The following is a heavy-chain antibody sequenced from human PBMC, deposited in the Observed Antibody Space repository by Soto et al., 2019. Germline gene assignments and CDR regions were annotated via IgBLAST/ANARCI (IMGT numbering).Heavy chain of an antibody. Sequence: LRLSCAASGFTFSSYWKHWVRQAPGKGLVWVSRINSDGSSTSYADSVKGRFTISRDNAKNTLYLQMNSLRAEDTAVYYCARDHDFWSGYYDLDYWGQGTLVTVSS. CDR3: ARDHDFWSGYYDLDY. CDR1: GFTFSSYW. J-gene: IGHJ4*02. CDR2: INSDGSST. D-gene: IGHD3-3*01. V-gene: IGHV3-74*01.